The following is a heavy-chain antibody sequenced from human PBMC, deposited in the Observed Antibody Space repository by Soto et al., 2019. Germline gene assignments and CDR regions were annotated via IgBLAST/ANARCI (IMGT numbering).Heavy chain of an antibody. J-gene: IGHJ6*02. CDR2: IYYSGST. CDR3: ARAGSPDYDFWSGYYLAHYYYGMDV. CDR1: GGSISSYY. D-gene: IGHD3-3*01. Sequence: SETLSLTCTVSGGSISSYYWSWIRQPPGKGLEWIGYIYYSGSTNYNPSLKSRVTISVDTSKNQFSLKLSSVTAADTAVYYCARAGSPDYDFWSGYYLAHYYYGMDVWGQGTTVTVSS. V-gene: IGHV4-59*01.